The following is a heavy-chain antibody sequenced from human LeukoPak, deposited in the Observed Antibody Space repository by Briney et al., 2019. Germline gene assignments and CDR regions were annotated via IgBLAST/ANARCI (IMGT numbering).Heavy chain of an antibody. V-gene: IGHV3-30*19. J-gene: IGHJ4*02. CDR1: GFTFSTYG. D-gene: IGHD5-12*01. Sequence: GGSLRLSCAASGFTFSTYGMHWVRQAPGKGLEWVALIWYDGSNKYYADSVKGRFTISRDNSKKTLYLEMNSPRAEDTAMYYCARNDYGTFYFDYWGQGALVPVSS. CDR2: IWYDGSNK. CDR3: ARNDYGTFYFDY.